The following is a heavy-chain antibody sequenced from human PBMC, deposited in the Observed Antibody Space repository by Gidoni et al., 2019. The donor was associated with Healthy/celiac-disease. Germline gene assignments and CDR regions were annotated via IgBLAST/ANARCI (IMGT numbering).Heavy chain of an antibody. Sequence: EVQLVESGGVVVQPGGSLRLPCAAAGFTFDDYAMHWVRQAPGKGLEWVSLISWDGGSTYYADSVKGRFTISRDNSKNSLYLQMNSLRAEDTALYYCAKDRGSSGLLDYWGQGTLVTVSS. CDR2: ISWDGGST. CDR1: GFTFDDYA. CDR3: AKDRGSSGLLDY. V-gene: IGHV3-43D*03. D-gene: IGHD3-22*01. J-gene: IGHJ4*02.